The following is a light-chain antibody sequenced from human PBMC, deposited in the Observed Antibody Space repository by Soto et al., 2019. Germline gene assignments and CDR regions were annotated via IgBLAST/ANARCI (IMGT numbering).Light chain of an antibody. Sequence: QSALTQPPSVSGAPGQRITISCTGSSSNIGAGYPVHWYQQLPGTAPKLLIFGNTIRPSGVPDRFSGSRSGLAITGLQAEDEADYYCQSYDSSLSAYVFGTGTKVTVL. CDR3: QSYDSSLSAYV. J-gene: IGLJ1*01. CDR2: GNT. V-gene: IGLV1-40*01. CDR1: SSNIGAGYP.